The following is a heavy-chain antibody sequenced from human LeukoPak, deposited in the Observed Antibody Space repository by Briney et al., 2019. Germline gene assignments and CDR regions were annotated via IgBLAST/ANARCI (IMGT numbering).Heavy chain of an antibody. CDR3: ARDAYDILTGYDY. CDR2: ISSSSTI. V-gene: IGHV3-48*01. D-gene: IGHD3-9*01. CDR1: GFTFSSYS. J-gene: IGHJ4*02. Sequence: GGSLRLSCAASGFTFSSYSMNWVRQAPGKGLEWVSYISSSSTIYYADSVKGRFTISRDNAKNSLYLQMNSLRAEDTAVYYCARDAYDILTGYDYWGQGTLVTVSS.